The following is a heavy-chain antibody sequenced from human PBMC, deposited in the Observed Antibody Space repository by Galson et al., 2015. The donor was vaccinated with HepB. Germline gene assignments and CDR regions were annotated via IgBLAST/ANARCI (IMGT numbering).Heavy chain of an antibody. CDR2: IKPDEREK. V-gene: IGHV3-7*03. CDR1: GFTFNNYG. D-gene: IGHD5-24*01. J-gene: IGHJ4*02. CDR3: AREDGTFDY. Sequence: SLRLSCAASGFTFNNYGMHWVRQAPGKGLEWVANIKPDEREKNYVDSVKGRFTVSRDNAKKSLFLQMSRLRPEDTAVYYCAREDGTFDYWGQGTLVTVSS.